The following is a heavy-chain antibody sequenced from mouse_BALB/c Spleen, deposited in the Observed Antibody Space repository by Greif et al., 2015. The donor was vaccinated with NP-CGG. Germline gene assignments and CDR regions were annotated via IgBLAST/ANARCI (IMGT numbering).Heavy chain of an antibody. CDR1: GYTFTSYW. J-gene: IGHJ2*01. Sequence: VQLQESGAELVRPGASVKLSCKASGYTFTSYWINWVKQRPGQGLEWIGNIYPSDSYTNYNQKFKDKATLTVDKSSSAAYMQLSSPTSEDSAVYYCTRGGNWVDYWGQGTTLTVSS. CDR3: TRGGNWVDY. V-gene: IGHV1-69*02. D-gene: IGHD4-1*01. CDR2: IYPSDSYT.